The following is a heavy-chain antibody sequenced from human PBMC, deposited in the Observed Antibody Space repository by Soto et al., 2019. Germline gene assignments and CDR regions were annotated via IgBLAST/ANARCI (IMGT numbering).Heavy chain of an antibody. D-gene: IGHD6-13*01. Sequence: QVQLQESGPGLVKPSQTLSLTCTVSGGSISSGGYYWSWIRQHPGKGLEWIGYIYYSGSTYYNPSLKSRVTISVDTSKNQFSLKLSSVTAADTAVYYCARGPYSGSWYPPNWFDPWGQGTLVTVSS. V-gene: IGHV4-31*03. J-gene: IGHJ5*02. CDR1: GGSISSGGYY. CDR2: IYYSGST. CDR3: ARGPYSGSWYPPNWFDP.